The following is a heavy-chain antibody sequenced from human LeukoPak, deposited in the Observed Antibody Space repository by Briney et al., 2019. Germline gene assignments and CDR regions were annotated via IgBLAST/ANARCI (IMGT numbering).Heavy chain of an antibody. J-gene: IGHJ4*02. D-gene: IGHD4-17*01. V-gene: IGHV4-4*02. CDR2: INHSGST. CDR1: GGSISSSNW. CDR3: ARVAFVYGDTYYFDY. Sequence: SGTLSLTCAVSGGSISSSNWWSWDRQPPGKGLEWIGEINHSGSTNYNPSLKSRVTISVDTSKNQFSLKLSSVTAADTAVYYCARVAFVYGDTYYFDYWGQGTLVTVSS.